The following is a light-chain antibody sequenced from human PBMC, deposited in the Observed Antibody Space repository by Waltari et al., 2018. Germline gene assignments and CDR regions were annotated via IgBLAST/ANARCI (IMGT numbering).Light chain of an antibody. V-gene: IGKV1-9*01. Sequence: TFRSSQVISNYLAWYQQKPGRAPKLLIYSAATLQSGVPSRFSGSGSGTDFTLTISSLQPEDFATFYCQQLNSYPLTFGGGTKVEIK. CDR3: QQLNSYPLT. CDR1: QVISNY. CDR2: SAA. J-gene: IGKJ4*01.